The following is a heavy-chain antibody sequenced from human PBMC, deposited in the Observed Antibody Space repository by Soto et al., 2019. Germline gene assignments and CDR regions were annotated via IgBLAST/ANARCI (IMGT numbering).Heavy chain of an antibody. D-gene: IGHD6-13*01. CDR3: ARSRPCIAAADILRY. J-gene: IGHJ4*02. CDR1: GYTFTSYG. V-gene: IGHV1-18*01. CDR2: ISAYNGNT. Sequence: ASVKVSCKASGYTFTSYGISWVRQAPGQGLEWMGWISAYNGNTNYAQKLQGRVTMTTDTSTSTAYMELRSLRSDDTAVYYCARSRPCIAAADILRYWGQGTLVLVSS.